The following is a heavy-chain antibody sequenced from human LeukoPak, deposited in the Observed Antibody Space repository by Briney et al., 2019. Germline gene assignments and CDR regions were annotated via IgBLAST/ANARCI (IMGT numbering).Heavy chain of an antibody. V-gene: IGHV3-30*18. Sequence: GGSLRLSCAASGFTFSSYGMHWVRQAPGKGLEWVAVISYDGSNKYYADSVKGRFTISRDNSKNTLYLQMNSLRAEDTAVYYCAKDLMAAATEQKGNYWGQGTLVTVSS. CDR3: AKDLMAAATEQKGNY. CDR2: ISYDGSNK. J-gene: IGHJ4*02. D-gene: IGHD6-13*01. CDR1: GFTFSSYG.